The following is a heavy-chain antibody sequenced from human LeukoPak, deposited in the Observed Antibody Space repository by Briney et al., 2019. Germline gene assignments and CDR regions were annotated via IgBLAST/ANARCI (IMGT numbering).Heavy chain of an antibody. Sequence: ASVKVSCKASGYTFTSYGISWVRQAPGQGLEWMGWISAYNVNTNYAQKLQGRVTMTTDTSTSTAYMELRSLRSGDTAVYYCARWEGDYYDSSGYSNWGQGTLVTVSS. V-gene: IGHV1-18*01. CDR3: ARWEGDYYDSSGYSN. D-gene: IGHD3-22*01. J-gene: IGHJ4*02. CDR1: GYTFTSYG. CDR2: ISAYNVNT.